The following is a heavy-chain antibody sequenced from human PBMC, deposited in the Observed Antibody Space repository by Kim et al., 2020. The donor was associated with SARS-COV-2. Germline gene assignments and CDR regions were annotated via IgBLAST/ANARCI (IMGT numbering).Heavy chain of an antibody. D-gene: IGHD3-10*01. Sequence: SETLSLTCAVYGGSFSGYYWSWIRQPPGKGLEWIGEINHSGSTNYNPSLKSRVTISVDTSKNQFSLKLSSVTAADTAVYYCARGTSMVRGVYWGQGTLVTVSS. V-gene: IGHV4-34*01. CDR3: ARGTSMVRGVY. CDR2: INHSGST. CDR1: GGSFSGYY. J-gene: IGHJ4*02.